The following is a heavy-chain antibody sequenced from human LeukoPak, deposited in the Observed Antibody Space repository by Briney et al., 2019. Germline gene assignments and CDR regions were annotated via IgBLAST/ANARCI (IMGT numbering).Heavy chain of an antibody. CDR2: ISDNGGRT. V-gene: IGHV3-23*01. CDR1: GFTFSSYA. D-gene: IGHD3-22*01. J-gene: IGHJ4*02. Sequence: GGSLRLSCAASGFTFSSYAMSWVRQAPGKGLEWVSAISDNGGRTYYADSVKGRFTISRDNSKNTLFLQMNSLRAEDSAVYYCATDREGDPSAYYLVGGQGTLITVSS. CDR3: ATDREGDPSAYYLV.